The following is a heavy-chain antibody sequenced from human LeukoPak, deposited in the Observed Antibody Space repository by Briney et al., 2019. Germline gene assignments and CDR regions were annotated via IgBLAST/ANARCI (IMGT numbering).Heavy chain of an antibody. CDR1: GGSISGSISSYY. J-gene: IGHJ5*02. Sequence: SETLSLTCTVSGGSISGSISSYYWSWIRQPPGKGLEWIGYIYYSGSINYNPALKSRVTISVDTSNNQFSLKLRSVTAADTAVYYCASQQGGWFDPWGQGTLFTVSS. D-gene: IGHD6-13*01. CDR2: IYYSGSI. CDR3: ASQQGGWFDP. V-gene: IGHV4-61*01.